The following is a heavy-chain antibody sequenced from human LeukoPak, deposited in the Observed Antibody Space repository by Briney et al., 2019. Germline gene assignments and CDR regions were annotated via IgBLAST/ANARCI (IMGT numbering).Heavy chain of an antibody. CDR1: GYTFTSYY. Sequence: ASVKVSCKASGYTFTSYYMHWVRQAPGQGLEWMGIINPSGGSTSYAQKFQGRVTMTRDTSTGTVYMELSSLRSEDTAVYYCASSRGIGPPDYWGQGTLVTVSS. V-gene: IGHV1-46*01. D-gene: IGHD5-24*01. CDR2: INPSGGST. CDR3: ASSRGIGPPDY. J-gene: IGHJ4*02.